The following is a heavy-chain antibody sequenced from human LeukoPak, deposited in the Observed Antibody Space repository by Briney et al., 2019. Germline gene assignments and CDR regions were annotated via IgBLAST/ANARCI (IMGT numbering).Heavy chain of an antibody. J-gene: IGHJ4*02. CDR3: ARGPGTIFGVVIRTAGIDY. Sequence: GASVKVSCKASGYTFTSYYMHWVRQAPGQGLEWMGIINPSGGSTSYAQKCQGRVTMTRDTSTSTVYMELSSLRSEDTAVYYCARGPGTIFGVVIRTAGIDYWGQGTLVTVSS. D-gene: IGHD3-3*01. V-gene: IGHV1-46*01. CDR2: INPSGGST. CDR1: GYTFTSYY.